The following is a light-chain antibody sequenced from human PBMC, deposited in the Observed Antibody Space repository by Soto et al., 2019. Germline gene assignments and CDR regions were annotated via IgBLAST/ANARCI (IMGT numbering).Light chain of an antibody. CDR1: SSDVGGYNY. CDR3: SSYTSSSTRV. CDR2: DVS. V-gene: IGLV2-14*01. Sequence: QCALTQPASVSGSPGQSNTISCTGTSSDVGGYNYVSWYQQHPGKAPKLMIYDVSNRPSGVSNRFSGSKSGNTASLTISGLQAEDEADYYCSSYTSSSTRVFGGGTKLTVL. J-gene: IGLJ2*01.